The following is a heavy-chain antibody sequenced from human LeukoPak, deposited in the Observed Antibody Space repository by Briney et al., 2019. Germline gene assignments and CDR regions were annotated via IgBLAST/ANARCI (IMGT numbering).Heavy chain of an antibody. CDR3: ARAGYYSWSPDFDY. D-gene: IGHD2-8*01. J-gene: IGHJ4*02. CDR1: GFTFSSYG. CDR2: ISYDGSNK. V-gene: IGHV3-30*03. Sequence: PGRSLRLSCAASGFTFSSYGMHWVRQAPGKGLEWVAVISYDGSNKYYADSVKGRFTISRDNSKNTLYLQMNSLRAEDTAVYYCARAGYYSWSPDFDYWGQGTLVTVSS.